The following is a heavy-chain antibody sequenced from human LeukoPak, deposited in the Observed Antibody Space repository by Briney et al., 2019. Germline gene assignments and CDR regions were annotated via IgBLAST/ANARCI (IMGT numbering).Heavy chain of an antibody. CDR2: ISKDGSDK. V-gene: IGHV3-30-3*01. Sequence: PGGSLRLSCAASGFTFSDYAMHWVRQAPGKGLEWVAVISKDGSDKYYPGSVRGRFTISRDNSKKTIYLQMDSLRAEDTAIYYCARDYWWNYDYWGQGTLVTVSS. CDR1: GFTFSDYA. CDR3: ARDYWWNYDY. D-gene: IGHD1-7*01. J-gene: IGHJ4*02.